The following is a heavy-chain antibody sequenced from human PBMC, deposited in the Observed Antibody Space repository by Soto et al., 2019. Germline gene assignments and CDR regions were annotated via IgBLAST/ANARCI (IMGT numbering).Heavy chain of an antibody. CDR2: IIPIFGTA. J-gene: IGHJ5*02. CDR1: GGTFSSYA. D-gene: IGHD6-19*01. CDR3: ARAPAPSVRYSSAWYTDWFDP. Sequence: KVSCKASGGTFSSYAISWVRQAPGQGLEWMGGIIPIFGTANYAQKFQGRVTITADKSTSTAYMELSSLRSEDTAVYYCARAPAPSVRYSSAWYTDWFDPWGQGTLLTVSS. V-gene: IGHV1-69*06.